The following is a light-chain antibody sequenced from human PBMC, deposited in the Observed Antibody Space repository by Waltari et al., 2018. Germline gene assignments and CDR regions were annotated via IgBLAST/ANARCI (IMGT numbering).Light chain of an antibody. CDR2: RGP. J-gene: IGKJ4*01. V-gene: IGKV2-28*01. CDR3: MQALQPPLS. CDR1: QTLLSVNGYDY. Sequence: DIVLIQSPLSLSVTPREPASISCSSSQTLLSVNGYDYLDWYGLKPGQSPQRLITRGPSRAPGVPARFSGSGSGTDFTLEITRVEPEDVGIYYCMQALQPPLSFGGGTRVEI.